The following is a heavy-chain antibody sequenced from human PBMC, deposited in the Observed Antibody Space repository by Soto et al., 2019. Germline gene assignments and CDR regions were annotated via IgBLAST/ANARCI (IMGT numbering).Heavy chain of an antibody. Sequence: SETLSLTCAVYGGSFSGYYWTWIRQPPGTGLEWIGEINHSGSTDYADSVKGRFIISRDNAKNTLYLQMNSLRAEDTAVYYCARPRYDSTGTPFDHWGLGTLVTVSS. CDR1: GGSFSGYY. CDR2: INHSGST. D-gene: IGHD3-22*01. CDR3: ARPRYDSTGTPFDH. V-gene: IGHV4-34*01. J-gene: IGHJ4*02.